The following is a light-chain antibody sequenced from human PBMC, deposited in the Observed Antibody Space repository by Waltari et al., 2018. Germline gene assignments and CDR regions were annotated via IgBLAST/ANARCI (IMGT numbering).Light chain of an antibody. Sequence: DIQMTQSPSSLSASVGDRVTITCQASQDISNYLNWYQQKPGKAPKLLIYDASNLETGGPSRFSGSGSGTDFTFTISSLQPEDIATYYCQQYDNILLTFGGGTKVEIK. CDR2: DAS. CDR1: QDISNY. V-gene: IGKV1-33*01. J-gene: IGKJ4*01. CDR3: QQYDNILLT.